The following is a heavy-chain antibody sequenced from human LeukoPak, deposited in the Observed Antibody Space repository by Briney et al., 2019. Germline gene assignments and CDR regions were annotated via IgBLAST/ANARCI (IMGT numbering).Heavy chain of an antibody. CDR2: IGIDSGNT. CDR1: GFTFSTYA. D-gene: IGHD1-1*01. V-gene: IGHV3-48*04. Sequence: PGGSLRLSCAASGFTFSTYAMSWVRQAPGKGLEWISYIGIDSGNTKYADSVKGRFTISGDNAKNSLYLQMNSLRVEDTAVYYCARDHNYAFDNWGQGTLVTVSS. CDR3: ARDHNYAFDN. J-gene: IGHJ4*02.